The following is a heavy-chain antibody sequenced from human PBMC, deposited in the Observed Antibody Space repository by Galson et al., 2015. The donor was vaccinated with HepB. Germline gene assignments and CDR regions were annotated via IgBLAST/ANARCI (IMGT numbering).Heavy chain of an antibody. J-gene: IGHJ6*02. CDR2: ISSSSSYI. D-gene: IGHD2-2*01. CDR3: ARGFAGLVPAAMYEYYYYGMDV. V-gene: IGHV3-21*01. Sequence: SLRLSCAASGFTFSSYSMNWVRQAPGKGLEWVSSISSSSSYIYYADSVKGRFTISRDNAKNSLYLQMNSLRAEDTAVYYCARGFAGLVPAAMYEYYYYGMDVWGQGTTVTVSS. CDR1: GFTFSSYS.